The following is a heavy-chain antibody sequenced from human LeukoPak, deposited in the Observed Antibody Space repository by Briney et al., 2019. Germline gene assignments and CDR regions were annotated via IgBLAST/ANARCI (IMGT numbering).Heavy chain of an antibody. V-gene: IGHV3-23*01. J-gene: IGHJ4*02. CDR1: GFTFSSYA. CDR3: AKDQFQIAVAGYFDH. CDR2: ISGSGGST. Sequence: PGGSLRLSCAASGFTFSSYAMYWVRQAPGKGLEWVSAISGSGGSTYYAYSVKGRFTMSRDNSKNTLYLQMNSLRAEDTAVYYCAKDQFQIAVAGYFDHWGQGTLVTVSS. D-gene: IGHD6-19*01.